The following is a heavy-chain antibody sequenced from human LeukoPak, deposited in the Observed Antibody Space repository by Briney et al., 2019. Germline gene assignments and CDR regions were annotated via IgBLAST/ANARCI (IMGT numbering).Heavy chain of an antibody. CDR2: INHSGGT. CDR1: GGSFSGYY. J-gene: IGHJ4*02. D-gene: IGHD2-2*01. CDR3: ARAGHYCSSTSCYVNFDY. V-gene: IGHV4-34*01. Sequence: SETLSLTCAVYGGSFSGYYWSWIRQPPGKGLEWIGEINHSGGTNYNPSLKSRVTISVDTSKNQFSLKLSSVTAADTAVYYCARAGHYCSSTSCYVNFDYWGQGTLVTVS.